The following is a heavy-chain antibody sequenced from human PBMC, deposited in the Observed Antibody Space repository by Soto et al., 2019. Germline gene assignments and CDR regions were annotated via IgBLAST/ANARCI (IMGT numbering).Heavy chain of an antibody. V-gene: IGHV1-3*01. CDR3: ARDRCYYSSGYLWLDP. J-gene: IGHJ5*02. D-gene: IGHD3-22*01. CDR1: GYTFTNYA. CDR2: INAGKGNT. Sequence: ASVKVSCKASGYTFTNYALHWVRQAPGQRLEWMGWINAGKGNTKYSQELQGRVTITRDTAARTAYMELSRLRSDDTAVYYCARDRCYYSSGYLWLDPWG.